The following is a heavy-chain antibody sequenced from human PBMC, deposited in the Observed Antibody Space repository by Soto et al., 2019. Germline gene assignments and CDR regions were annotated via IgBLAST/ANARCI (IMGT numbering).Heavy chain of an antibody. CDR2: IYYSGST. CDR3: ARGTGTTKNYYYGMDV. D-gene: IGHD1-7*01. CDR1: GGSISSGGYY. Sequence: PSETLSLTCTVSGGSISSGGYYWSWIRQHPGKGLEWIGYIYYSGSTYYNPSLKSRVTISVDTSKNQFSLKLSSVTAADTAVYYCARGTGTTKNYYYGMDVWGQGTTVTVSS. J-gene: IGHJ6*02. V-gene: IGHV4-31*03.